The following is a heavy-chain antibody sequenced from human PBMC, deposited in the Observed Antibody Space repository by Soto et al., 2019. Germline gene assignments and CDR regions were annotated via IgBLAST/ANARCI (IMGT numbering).Heavy chain of an antibody. V-gene: IGHV3-23*01. CDR1: GFTFSSYA. D-gene: IGHD2-15*01. CDR3: AKDPGYCSGGSCYSDGFDP. Sequence: GGSLRLSCAASGFTFSSYAMSWVRQAPGKGLEWVSAISGSGGSTYYADSVKGRFTISRDNSKNTLYLQMNSLRAEDTAVYYCAKDPGYCSGGSCYSDGFDPWGQGTLVTVSS. J-gene: IGHJ5*02. CDR2: ISGSGGST.